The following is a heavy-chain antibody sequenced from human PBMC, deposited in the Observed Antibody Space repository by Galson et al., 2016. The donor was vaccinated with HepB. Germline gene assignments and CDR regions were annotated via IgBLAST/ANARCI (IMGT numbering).Heavy chain of an antibody. Sequence: TLSLTCTVSGGSISSGGYYWSWLRQHPGKGLEWIGYIYYSGSTYYTPSLKSRITISVDTSKNQCSLKLSSVTAADTAVYYCARGLVLLWFRKPDAFYFLGQGTMVTVSS. J-gene: IGHJ3*01. D-gene: IGHD3-10*01. CDR1: GGSISSGGYY. V-gene: IGHV4-31*03. CDR2: IYYSGST. CDR3: ARGLVLLWFRKPDAFYF.